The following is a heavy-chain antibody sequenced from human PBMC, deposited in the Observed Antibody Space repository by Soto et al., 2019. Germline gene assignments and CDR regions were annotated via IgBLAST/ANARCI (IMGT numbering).Heavy chain of an antibody. Sequence: TXVSLRLSCVASGLPVAGSYMAWVRQAPGKGLEWASVIYNDGTTYYSQSVEGRFTISRDTSKNTLYLQMDRLRDEDTAVYYCVRPLPSGQTHARDVWGQGTTVTVSS. CDR1: GLPVAGSY. D-gene: IGHD3-10*01. J-gene: IGHJ6*02. CDR3: VRPLPSGQTHARDV. V-gene: IGHV3-53*01. CDR2: IYNDGTT.